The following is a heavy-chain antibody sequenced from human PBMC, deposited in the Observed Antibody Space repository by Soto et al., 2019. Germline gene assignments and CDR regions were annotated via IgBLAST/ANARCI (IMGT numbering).Heavy chain of an antibody. CDR2: FDPEDGET. V-gene: IGHV1-24*01. J-gene: IGHJ5*02. CDR3: ATVPFSYSGIAAAGATYNWFDP. CDR1: GYTLTELS. D-gene: IGHD6-13*01. Sequence: QVQLVQSGAEVKKPGASVKVSCKVSGYTLTELSMHWVRQAPGKGLEWMGGFDPEDGETIYAQKFQGRVTMTEDTSTDTAYMELSSLRSEDTAVYYCATVPFSYSGIAAAGATYNWFDPWGQGTLVTVSS.